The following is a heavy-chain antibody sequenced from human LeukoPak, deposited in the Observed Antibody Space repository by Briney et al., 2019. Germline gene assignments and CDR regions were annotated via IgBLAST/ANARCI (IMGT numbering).Heavy chain of an antibody. CDR2: IYHSGST. J-gene: IGHJ5*02. CDR3: ARAVSFVGTRYFDWPIPSDWFDP. Sequence: PSETLSLTCTVSGYSISSGYYWGWIRQPPGEGLEWIGSIYHSGSTYYNPSLKSRVTISVDTSKNQFSLKLSSVTAADTAVYYCARAVSFVGTRYFDWPIPSDWFDPWGQGTLVTVSS. D-gene: IGHD3-9*01. V-gene: IGHV4-38-2*02. CDR1: GYSISSGYY.